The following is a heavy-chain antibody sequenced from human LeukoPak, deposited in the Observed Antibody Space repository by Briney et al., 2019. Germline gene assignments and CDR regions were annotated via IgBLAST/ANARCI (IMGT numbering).Heavy chain of an antibody. CDR1: GGSFSGYY. D-gene: IGHD3-10*01. CDR3: VGHSYDSGCYSLWFDP. CDR2: INHSGRT. Sequence: SETLSLTCAVYGGSFSGYYWSWIRQPPGKGLEWIGEINHSGRTNYNPSLKSRVTISVDTSKNQFSLNLSSVTAADTAVYYCVGHSYDSGCYSLWFDPWGQGTLVTVSS. J-gene: IGHJ5*02. V-gene: IGHV4-34*01.